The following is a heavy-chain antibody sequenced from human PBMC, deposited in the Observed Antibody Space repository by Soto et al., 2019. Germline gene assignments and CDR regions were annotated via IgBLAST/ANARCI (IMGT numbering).Heavy chain of an antibody. D-gene: IGHD6-13*01. Sequence: SETLSLTCTVSGGSISSGGYYWSWIRQHPGKGLEWIGYIYYSGSTYYNPSLKSRVTISVDTSKNQFSLKLSSVTAADTAVYYCARPVSPWEQLVRTSPYYFDYWGQGTLVTVSS. CDR1: GGSISSGGYY. J-gene: IGHJ4*02. CDR2: IYYSGST. CDR3: ARPVSPWEQLVRTSPYYFDY. V-gene: IGHV4-31*03.